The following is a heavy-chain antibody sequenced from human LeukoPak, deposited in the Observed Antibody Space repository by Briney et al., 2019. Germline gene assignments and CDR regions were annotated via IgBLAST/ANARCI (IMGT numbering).Heavy chain of an antibody. CDR1: GFTFSSYA. J-gene: IGHJ5*02. V-gene: IGHV3-30-3*01. CDR2: ISYDGSNE. Sequence: GGSLRLSCAASGFTFSSYAMHWVRQAPGKGLEWVAVISYDGSNEYYADSVKGRFTISRDNSKNTLYLQMNSLRAEDTAVYYCARDDFDPWGQGTLVTVSS. CDR3: ARDDFDP.